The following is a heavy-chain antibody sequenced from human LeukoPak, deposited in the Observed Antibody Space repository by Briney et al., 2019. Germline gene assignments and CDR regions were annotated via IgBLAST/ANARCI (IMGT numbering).Heavy chain of an antibody. J-gene: IGHJ4*02. V-gene: IGHV3-23*01. Sequence: PGGSLRLSCAASGFTFSSYAMSWVRQAPGKGLEWVSAISGSGGSTYYADSVKGRFTISRDNSKNTLYLQMNSLRAEDTAVYYRAKVGQWLLNFDYWGQGTLVTVSS. CDR3: AKVGQWLLNFDY. CDR1: GFTFSSYA. D-gene: IGHD6-19*01. CDR2: ISGSGGST.